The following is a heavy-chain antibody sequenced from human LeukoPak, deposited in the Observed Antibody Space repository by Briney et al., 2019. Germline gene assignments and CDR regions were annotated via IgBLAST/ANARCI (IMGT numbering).Heavy chain of an antibody. D-gene: IGHD6-13*01. Sequence: GGSLRLSCTASGFTFSSLAMTWVRQAPGKGLEWVSTIRSNGDTTYNADSVKGRFTISRDNSKNTLYLQMNSLRAEDTAVYYCARDRGAAAGTFDYWGQGTLVTVSS. CDR1: GFTFSSLA. J-gene: IGHJ4*02. CDR3: ARDRGAAAGTFDY. CDR2: IRSNGDTT. V-gene: IGHV3-23*01.